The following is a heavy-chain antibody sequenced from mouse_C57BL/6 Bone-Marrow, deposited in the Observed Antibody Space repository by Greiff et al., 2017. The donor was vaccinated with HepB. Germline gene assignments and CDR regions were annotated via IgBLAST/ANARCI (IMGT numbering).Heavy chain of an antibody. CDR3: AGDAMDY. J-gene: IGHJ4*01. CDR2: INPNNGGT. Sequence: VQLQQSGPELVKPGASVKISCKASGYTFTDYYMNWVKQSHGKSLEWIGDINPNNGGTSYNQKFKGKATLTVDKSSSTAYMELRSLTSEDSAVYYCAGDAMDYWGQGNSVTVSS. V-gene: IGHV1-26*01. CDR1: GYTFTDYY.